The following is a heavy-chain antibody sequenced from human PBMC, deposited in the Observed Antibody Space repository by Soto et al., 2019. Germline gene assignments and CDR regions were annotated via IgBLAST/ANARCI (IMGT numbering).Heavy chain of an antibody. CDR1: GFTFSSYG. CDR2: VSSSGSTI. J-gene: IGHJ5*02. D-gene: IGHD3-22*01. CDR3: ARGIDYYDSSGYVRGWFDP. Sequence: GGSLRLSCAASGFTFSSYGMNWVRQAPGKGLEWISYVSSSGSTIYYADYVKGRFTISRDNAKNSAYLQINSLRDEDTAVYYCARGIDYYDSSGYVRGWFDPWGQGTLVTVSS. V-gene: IGHV3-48*02.